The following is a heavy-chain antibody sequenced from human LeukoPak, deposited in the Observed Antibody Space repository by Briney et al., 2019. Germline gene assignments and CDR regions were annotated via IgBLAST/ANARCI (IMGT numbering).Heavy chain of an antibody. CDR3: ARDYGGNPYLDY. CDR2: ISPSSGGT. CDR1: GYTFTVYY. Sequence: GASVKVSCKTSGYTFTVYYIHWVRQAPGQGFEWLGWISPSSGGTNYAQKFQGRVTMTSDTSMNTAYMELSRLTFDDTAVYYCARDYGGNPYLDYWGQGTLVTVSS. D-gene: IGHD4-23*01. J-gene: IGHJ4*02. V-gene: IGHV1-2*02.